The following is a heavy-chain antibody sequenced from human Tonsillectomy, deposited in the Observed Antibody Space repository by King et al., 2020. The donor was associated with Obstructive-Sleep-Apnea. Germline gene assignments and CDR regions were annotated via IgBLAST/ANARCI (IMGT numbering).Heavy chain of an antibody. D-gene: IGHD3-22*01. CDR2: VYAADGET. J-gene: IGHJ4*02. Sequence: QLVQSGAEAKKPGASVKVSCKVSGYTLTELSLHWVRQAPGEGLEWMVSVYAADGETIYAQRFLGRVTMTEDTSTDTAYMELSSLRPEDTAVYYCATSKPLIVIVMVYWGQGTLVTVSS. CDR1: GYTLTELS. CDR3: ATSKPLIVIVMVY. V-gene: IGHV1-24*01.